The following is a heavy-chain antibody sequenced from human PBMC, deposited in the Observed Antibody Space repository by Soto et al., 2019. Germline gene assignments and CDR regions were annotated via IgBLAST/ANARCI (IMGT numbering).Heavy chain of an antibody. J-gene: IGHJ3*02. CDR3: ARGSAVLLWFGELTGAFDI. D-gene: IGHD3-10*01. CDR2: ISAYNGNT. Sequence: QVQLVQSGAEVKKPGASVKVSCKASGYTFTSYGISWVRQAPGQGLEWMGWISAYNGNTNYAQKLQGRVSMTTDTSTSTAYMELRSLRSDDTAVHYCARGSAVLLWFGELTGAFDIWGQGTMVTVSS. CDR1: GYTFTSYG. V-gene: IGHV1-18*01.